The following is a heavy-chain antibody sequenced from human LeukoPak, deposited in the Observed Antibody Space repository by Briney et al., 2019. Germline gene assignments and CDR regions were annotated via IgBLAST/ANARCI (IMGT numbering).Heavy chain of an antibody. J-gene: IGHJ3*02. CDR1: GFTFSSYG. CDR2: TRFDGSHK. V-gene: IGHV3-30*02. Sequence: HAGGSLRLSCAASGFTFSSYGMHWVRQAPGKGLEWVAFTRFDGSHKYYADSVKGRFTVSRDSFKNTLYLQMNSLRPEDTAVYYCAKEGDYYGSGSYRDGFDIWGQGTRATVSS. D-gene: IGHD3-10*01. CDR3: AKEGDYYGSGSYRDGFDI.